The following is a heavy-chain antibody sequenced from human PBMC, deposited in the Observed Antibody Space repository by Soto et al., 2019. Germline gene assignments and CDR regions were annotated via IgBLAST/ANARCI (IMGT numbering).Heavy chain of an antibody. D-gene: IGHD5-18*01. CDR3: ARAPEVTAMVGADYYYYGMDV. CDR2: IYYSGST. J-gene: IGHJ6*02. V-gene: IGHV4-59*01. Sequence: QVQLQESGPGLVKPSETLSLTCTVSGGSISSYYWSWIRQPPGKGLEWIGYIYYSGSTNYNPSLKSRVTISVDTSKNQFSLKLSSVTAADTAVYYCARAPEVTAMVGADYYYYGMDVWGQGTTVTVSS. CDR1: GGSISSYY.